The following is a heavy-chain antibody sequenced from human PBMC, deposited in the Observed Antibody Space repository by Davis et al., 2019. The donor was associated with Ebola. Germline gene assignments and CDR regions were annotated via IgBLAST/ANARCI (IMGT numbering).Heavy chain of an antibody. D-gene: IGHD3-22*01. J-gene: IGHJ5*02. CDR1: GGSVSSGSYY. Sequence: PSETLSLTCTVSGGSVSSGSYYWSWIRQPPGKGLEWIGYIYYSGSTNYNPSLKSRVTISVDTSKNQFSLKLSSVTAADTAVYYCARGPHVMIVVVKSSIEVDPWGQGTLVTVSS. CDR3: ARGPHVMIVVVKSSIEVDP. V-gene: IGHV4-61*01. CDR2: IYYSGST.